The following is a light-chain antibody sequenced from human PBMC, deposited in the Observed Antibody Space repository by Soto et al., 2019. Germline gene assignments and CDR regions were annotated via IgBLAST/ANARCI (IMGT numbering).Light chain of an antibody. CDR1: SSDVGGYNY. Sequence: QSALTQPASVSGSPGQSITISCTGTSSDVGGYNYVSWYQHHPGKAPKLMIYDVSKRLSGVPDRFSGSKSGNTASLTISGLQAEDEADYYCCSYAGSYTFDVFGTGTKVTVL. CDR2: DVS. V-gene: IGLV2-11*01. CDR3: CSYAGSYTFDV. J-gene: IGLJ1*01.